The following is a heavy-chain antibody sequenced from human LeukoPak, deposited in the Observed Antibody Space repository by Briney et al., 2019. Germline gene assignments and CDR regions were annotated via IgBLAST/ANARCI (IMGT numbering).Heavy chain of an antibody. CDR2: IHSSGNT. V-gene: IGHV4-4*07. J-gene: IGHJ5*02. CDR1: GGSLSSYY. D-gene: IGHD2-15*01. Sequence: SETLSLTCTVSGGSLSSYYWSWIRQPAGKGLEWLGYIHSSGNTRYNPSLRSRVTMSVDTSKNQFSLKLDSVTAADTAVYYCGRAGRYCSGGSCYGENWFDPGAREPWSPSPQ. CDR3: GRAGRYCSGGSCYGENWFDP.